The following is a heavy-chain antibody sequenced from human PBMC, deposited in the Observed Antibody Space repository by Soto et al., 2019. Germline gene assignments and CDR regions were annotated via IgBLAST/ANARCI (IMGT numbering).Heavy chain of an antibody. CDR2: INPNRGGT. J-gene: IGHJ4*02. CDR3: ARGYCINGVCW. V-gene: IGHV1-2*02. Sequence: QVQLVQSGAEVKKPGASVKVSCKASGYTFTGYYIHWVRQAPGQGLEWVGWINPNRGGTNYAQKFQGRVTMTRDTSISTAYMELSRLRYDDTAVYYCARGYCINGVCWWGQGTLLTVSS. CDR1: GYTFTGYY. D-gene: IGHD2-8*01.